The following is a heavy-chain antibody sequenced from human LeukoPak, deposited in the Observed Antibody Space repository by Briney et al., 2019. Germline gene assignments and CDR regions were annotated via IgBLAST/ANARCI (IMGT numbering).Heavy chain of an antibody. Sequence: GASVKVSCKASGYTFTSYYMHWVRQAPGQGLEWMGIINPSGGSTSYAQKFQGRVTMTRDTSTSTVYMELSSLRSEDTAVYYCARAVDIAMGRLGRYYGMDVWGQGTTVTVSS. D-gene: IGHD5-18*01. CDR2: INPSGGST. V-gene: IGHV1-46*01. CDR1: GYTFTSYY. J-gene: IGHJ6*02. CDR3: ARAVDIAMGRLGRYYGMDV.